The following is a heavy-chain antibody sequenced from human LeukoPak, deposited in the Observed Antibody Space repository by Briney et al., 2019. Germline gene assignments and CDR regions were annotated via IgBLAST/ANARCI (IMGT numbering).Heavy chain of an antibody. J-gene: IGHJ4*02. CDR1: GFPFGDYP. D-gene: IGHD4-17*01. Sequence: GGSLRLSCAVSGFPFGDYPMSWVRQAPGKGLEWISHMRGDDFTVYYADSVKGRFSISRDNAKNFLFLQMNSLRGDDTAVYYCVRDHDYAFDYWGQGTPVAVSS. CDR3: VRDHDYAFDY. V-gene: IGHV3-48*01. CDR2: MRGDDFTV.